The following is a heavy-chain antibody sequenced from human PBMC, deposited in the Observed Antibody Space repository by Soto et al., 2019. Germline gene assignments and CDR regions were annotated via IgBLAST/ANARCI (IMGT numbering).Heavy chain of an antibody. D-gene: IGHD1-26*01. Sequence: GSLRLSCSASVFTFSSYPMSWVRQAPGKGLEWVSTISGSGGTTYYADTVKGRFTVSRDNPKNALYLQMNSLTAEDTAVYYCASWVGATAWYYFDYWGPGTLVTVSS. J-gene: IGHJ4*02. CDR1: VFTFSSYP. V-gene: IGHV3-23*01. CDR2: ISGSGGTT. CDR3: ASWVGATAWYYFDY.